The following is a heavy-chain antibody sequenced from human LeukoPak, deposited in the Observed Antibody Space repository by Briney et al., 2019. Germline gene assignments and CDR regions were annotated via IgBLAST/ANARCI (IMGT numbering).Heavy chain of an antibody. CDR3: ARGTAERAGIDY. V-gene: IGHV3-74*01. CDR1: GFPFVTYW. J-gene: IGHJ4*02. CDR2: LNTDGSNP. Sequence: PGGSLRLSCAASGFPFVTYWMHWVRQAPGKGLVWVSHLNTDGSNPTYGDSAKGRFTVSRDNAKNTLFLQLNSLRVEDTAVYYCARGTAERAGIDYWGQGTLDRVS. D-gene: IGHD6-13*01.